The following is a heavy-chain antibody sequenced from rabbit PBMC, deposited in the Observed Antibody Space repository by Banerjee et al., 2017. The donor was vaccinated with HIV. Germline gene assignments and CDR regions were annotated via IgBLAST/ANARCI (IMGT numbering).Heavy chain of an antibody. CDR1: GFDLSSYYY. CDR2: IYCNSGST. CDR3: ARADFTGYGGAYNL. D-gene: IGHD4-2*01. Sequence: QSLEESGGGLVKPEGSLTLTCKASGFDLSSYYYMCWVRQAPGKGLEWIGCIYCNSGSTYYASWVNGRFTISKTSSTTVTLQMTSLTDADTATYFCARADFTGYGGAYNLWGPGDPGHRL. J-gene: IGHJ4*01. V-gene: IGHV1S40*01.